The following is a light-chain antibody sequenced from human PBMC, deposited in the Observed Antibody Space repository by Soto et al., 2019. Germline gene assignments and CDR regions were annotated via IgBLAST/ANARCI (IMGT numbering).Light chain of an antibody. V-gene: IGKV3-11*01. J-gene: IGKJ2*01. CDR1: QSVSSY. Sequence: EIVLTQSPATLSLSPGARATLSCRASQSVSSYLSWYQQKPGQAPRLLIEDASNSATAIPARFSGSGSGTDFNLTISSLEPEDCAVYYCQPRSNWPPYTFGQGTKLEIK. CDR2: DAS. CDR3: QPRSNWPPYT.